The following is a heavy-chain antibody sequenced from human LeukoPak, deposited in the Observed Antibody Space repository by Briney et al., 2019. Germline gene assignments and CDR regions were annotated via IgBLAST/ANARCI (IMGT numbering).Heavy chain of an antibody. CDR2: IYYSGST. D-gene: IGHD3-22*01. Sequence: SETLSFTCTVSGGSISSYYWSWIRQPPGKGLEWIGYIYYSGSTNYNPSLKSRVTISVDTSKNQFSLKLSSVTAADTAVYYCARMIPRDYMDVWGKGTTVTVSS. J-gene: IGHJ6*03. V-gene: IGHV4-59*01. CDR3: ARMIPRDYMDV. CDR1: GGSISSYY.